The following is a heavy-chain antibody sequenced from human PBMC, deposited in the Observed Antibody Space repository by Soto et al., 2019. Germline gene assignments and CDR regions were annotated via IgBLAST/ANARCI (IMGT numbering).Heavy chain of an antibody. Sequence: ASVKVSCKASGYTFTSYGISWVRQAPGQGLERMGWISAYNGNTNYAQKLQGRVTMTTDTSTSTAYMELRSLRSDDTAVYYCARRVTGYCSGGSCYSGYYYYYMDVWGKGTTVTVSS. D-gene: IGHD2-15*01. CDR2: ISAYNGNT. CDR1: GYTFTSYG. J-gene: IGHJ6*03. V-gene: IGHV1-18*01. CDR3: ARRVTGYCSGGSCYSGYYYYYMDV.